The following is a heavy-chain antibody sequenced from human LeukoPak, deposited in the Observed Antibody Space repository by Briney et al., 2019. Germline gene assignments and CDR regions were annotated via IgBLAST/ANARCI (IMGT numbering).Heavy chain of an antibody. CDR2: IWYDGSNK. J-gene: IGHJ4*02. D-gene: IGHD3-10*01. V-gene: IGHV3-33*01. CDR1: GFTFSSYG. CDR3: AGGCGSGSYYHHYGYYFDY. Sequence: TGGSLRLSCAASGFTFSSYGMHWVRQAPGKGLEWVAVIWYDGSNKYYADSVKGRFTIPRDNSKNTLYLQMNSLRAEDTAVYYCAGGCGSGSYYHHYGYYFDYWGQGTLVTVSS.